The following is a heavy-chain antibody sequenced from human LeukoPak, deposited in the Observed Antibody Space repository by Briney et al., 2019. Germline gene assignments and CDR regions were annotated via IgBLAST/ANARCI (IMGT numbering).Heavy chain of an antibody. Sequence: SETLSLTCAVYGGSFSGYYWSWIRQPPGKGLEWIGEINHSGSTNYNPSLKSRVTISVDTSKNQFSLKLSSVTAADTAVYYCARIAARPVYYYYMDVWGKGTTVTVSS. D-gene: IGHD6-6*01. CDR2: INHSGST. CDR1: GGSFSGYY. J-gene: IGHJ6*03. CDR3: ARIAARPVYYYYMDV. V-gene: IGHV4-34*01.